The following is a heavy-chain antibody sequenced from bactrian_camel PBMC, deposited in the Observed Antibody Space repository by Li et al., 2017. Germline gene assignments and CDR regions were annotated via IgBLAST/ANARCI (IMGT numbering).Heavy chain of an antibody. V-gene: IGHV3S53*01. CDR3: ATGTVGGTWFQCNY. Sequence: HVQLVESGGGSVQAGGSLTLSCTTSAFMIDEADGGWYRQAPGDRCELVSTIDSDGDTYYSDSFKGRFTISRDNAKNAVYLQMNSLKSEDTARYYCATGTVGGTWFQCNYWGQGTQVTVS. CDR1: AFMIDEAD. CDR2: IDSDGDT. J-gene: IGHJ4*01. D-gene: IGHD6*01.